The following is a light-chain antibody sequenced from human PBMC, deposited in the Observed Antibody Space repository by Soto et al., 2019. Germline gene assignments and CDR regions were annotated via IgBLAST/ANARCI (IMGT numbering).Light chain of an antibody. CDR1: GSNIGAGYD. CDR2: DNM. V-gene: IGLV1-40*01. CDR3: QSYDSSLSGPV. Sequence: QPVLTQPPSVSGAPGQRVTISCTGSGSNIGAGYDVQWYQQLPGTAPKLLIYDNMNRPSGVPDRFSGSKSGTSASLAITGLQADDEADYYCQSYDSSLSGPVFGGGTKVTVL. J-gene: IGLJ2*01.